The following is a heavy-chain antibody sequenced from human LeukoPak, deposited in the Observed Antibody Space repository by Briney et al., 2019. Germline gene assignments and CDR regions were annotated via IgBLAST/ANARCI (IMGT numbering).Heavy chain of an antibody. CDR3: SRGRKNGAVIGARRSGGNWVDP. CDR1: GGSISSSSYY. V-gene: IGHV4-39*07. Sequence: SETLSLTCTVSGGSISSSSYYWGWIRQPPGKGLEWIGSIYYSGSTYYNPSLKSRVTISVDTSKNQFSLKLSSVTAADTAVYYWSRGRKNGAVIGARRSGGNWVDPWGQGTLVPVSS. J-gene: IGHJ5*02. CDR2: IYYSGST. D-gene: IGHD6-6*01.